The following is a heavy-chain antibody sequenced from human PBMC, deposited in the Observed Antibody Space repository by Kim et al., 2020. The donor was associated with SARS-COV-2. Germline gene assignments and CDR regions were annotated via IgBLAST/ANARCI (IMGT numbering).Heavy chain of an antibody. J-gene: IGHJ6*02. D-gene: IGHD2-21*02. CDR3: AKEDIVVVTAMSTFYYGMDV. Sequence: GGSLRLSCAASGFTFSSYGMHWVRQAPGKGLEWVAVIWYDGSNKYYADSVKGRFTISRDNSKNTLYLQMNSLRAEDTAVYYCAKEDIVVVTAMSTFYYGMDVWGQGTTVTVSS. V-gene: IGHV3-33*06. CDR1: GFTFSSYG. CDR2: IWYDGSNK.